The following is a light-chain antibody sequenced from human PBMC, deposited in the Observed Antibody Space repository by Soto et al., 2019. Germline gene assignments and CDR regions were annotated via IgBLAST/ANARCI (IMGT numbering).Light chain of an antibody. J-gene: IGLJ2*01. CDR3: SSYTSSSTYVV. V-gene: IGLV2-14*03. CDR2: DVI. Sequence: QSALTKPTSVSGSPGQSITISCTGTRSDVGGYNYVSWYQQHPGKAPKLMIYDVINRPSGVSNRFSGSKSGNSASLTISGLQAEDEADYYCSSYTSSSTYVVFGGGTKLTVL. CDR1: RSDVGGYNY.